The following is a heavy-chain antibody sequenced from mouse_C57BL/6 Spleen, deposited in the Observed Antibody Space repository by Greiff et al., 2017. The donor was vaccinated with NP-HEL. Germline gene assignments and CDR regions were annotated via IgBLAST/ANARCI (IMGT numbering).Heavy chain of an antibody. J-gene: IGHJ2*01. CDR1: GYAFSSSW. Sequence: VKLMESGPELVKPGASVKISCKASGYAFSSSWMNWVKQRPGKGLEWIGRIYPGDGDTNYNGKFKGKATLTADKSSSTAYMQLSSLTSEDSAVYFCARSVKYWGQGTTLTVSS. CDR3: ARSVKY. CDR2: IYPGDGDT. D-gene: IGHD1-1*01. V-gene: IGHV1-82*01.